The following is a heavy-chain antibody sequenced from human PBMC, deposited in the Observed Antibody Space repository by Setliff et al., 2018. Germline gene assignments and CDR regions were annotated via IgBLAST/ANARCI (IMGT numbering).Heavy chain of an antibody. CDR2: INHSGST. CDR1: GGSFSGYY. Sequence: KPSETLSLTCAVYGGSFSGYYWSWIRQPPGKGLEWIGEINHSGSTNYNPSLKSRVTISVDTTKNQVSLKLSSVTAADTAVYYCARDPGRTYYYDSSGYENAFDIWGQGTMVTVSS. CDR3: ARDPGRTYYYDSSGYENAFDI. V-gene: IGHV4-34*01. D-gene: IGHD3-22*01. J-gene: IGHJ3*02.